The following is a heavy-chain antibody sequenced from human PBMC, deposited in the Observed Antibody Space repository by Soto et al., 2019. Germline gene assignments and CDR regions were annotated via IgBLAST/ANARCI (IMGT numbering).Heavy chain of an antibody. Sequence: ETLWLTGSVSGGCISSSSYYWGWIRQPPGKGLEWLGSSYYSGSTYYNPSRKRRGTICVDTSKNRFSLNLSSVTAADTAVYYCASQEHAFWSGYYMYNWFDPWEQGTRVTVSS. D-gene: IGHD3-3*01. CDR2: SYYSGST. V-gene: IGHV4-39*01. CDR3: ASQEHAFWSGYYMYNWFDP. CDR1: GGCISSSSYY. J-gene: IGHJ5*02.